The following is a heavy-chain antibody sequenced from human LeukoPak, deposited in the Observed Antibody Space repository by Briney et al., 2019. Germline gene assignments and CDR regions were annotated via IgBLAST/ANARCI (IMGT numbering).Heavy chain of an antibody. J-gene: IGHJ6*02. V-gene: IGHV3-21*01. CDR2: ISSSSSYI. Sequence: PGGSLRLSCAASGFTFSSYSMNWVRQAPGKGLEWVSSISSSSSYIYYADSVKGRFTTSRDNAKNSLYLQMNSLRAEDTAVYYCARDDSSSDYYGMDVWGQGTTVTVSS. CDR1: GFTFSSYS. D-gene: IGHD6-6*01. CDR3: ARDDSSSDYYGMDV.